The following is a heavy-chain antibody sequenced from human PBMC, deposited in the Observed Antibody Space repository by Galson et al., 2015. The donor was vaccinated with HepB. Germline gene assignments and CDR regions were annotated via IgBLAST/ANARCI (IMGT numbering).Heavy chain of an antibody. Sequence: SVKVSCKASGYTFTSYGISWVRQAPGQGLEWMGWISAYNGNTNYAQKLQGRVTMTTDTSTSTAYMELRSLRSDDTAVYYCARDLNGDITGTTDDAFDIWGQGTMVTVSS. V-gene: IGHV1-18*04. D-gene: IGHD1-7*01. CDR3: ARDLNGDITGTTDDAFDI. CDR1: GYTFTSYG. J-gene: IGHJ3*02. CDR2: ISAYNGNT.